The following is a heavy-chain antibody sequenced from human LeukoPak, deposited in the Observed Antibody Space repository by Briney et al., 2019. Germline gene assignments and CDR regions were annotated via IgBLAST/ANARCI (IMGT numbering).Heavy chain of an antibody. CDR3: AREGLSSWTDYYYYYMDV. J-gene: IGHJ6*03. D-gene: IGHD6-13*01. Sequence: GGSLRLSCAASGFTFSNFWMSWVRQAPGKGLEWVASIKQDGSQKYYVDSVKGRFTVSRDDAKNSVYLQMNSLRAEDTAVYYCAREGLSSWTDYYYYYMDVWGKGTTVTVSS. CDR2: IKQDGSQK. V-gene: IGHV3-7*01. CDR1: GFTFSNFW.